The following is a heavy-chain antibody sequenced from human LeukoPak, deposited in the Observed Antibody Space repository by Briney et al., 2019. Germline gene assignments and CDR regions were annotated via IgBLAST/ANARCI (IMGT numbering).Heavy chain of an antibody. CDR1: GGSISSSSYY. J-gene: IGHJ3*02. Sequence: SETLSLTCTVSGGSISSSSYYWGWIRRPPGKGLEWIGSIYYSGSTYYNPSLKSRVTISVDTSKNQFSLKLSSVTAADTAVYYCARDSGVDMCAFDIWGQGTMVTVSS. D-gene: IGHD5-12*01. V-gene: IGHV4-39*07. CDR2: IYYSGST. CDR3: ARDSGVDMCAFDI.